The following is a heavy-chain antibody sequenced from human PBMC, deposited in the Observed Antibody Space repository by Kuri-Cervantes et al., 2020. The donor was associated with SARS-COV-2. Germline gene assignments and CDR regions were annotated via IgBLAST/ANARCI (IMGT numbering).Heavy chain of an antibody. CDR3: AREVVYYYYYMDV. V-gene: IGHV4-30-4*07. CDR1: GGSISSGGYS. D-gene: IGHD2-2*01. CDR2: IYYSGST. J-gene: IGHJ6*03. Sequence: SQTLSLTCAVSGGSISSGGYSWSWIRQPPGKGLEWVGYIYYSGSTYYNPSLKSRVTISVDTSKNQFSLKLGAVTAADTAVYYCAREVVYYYYYMDVWGKGTTVTVSS.